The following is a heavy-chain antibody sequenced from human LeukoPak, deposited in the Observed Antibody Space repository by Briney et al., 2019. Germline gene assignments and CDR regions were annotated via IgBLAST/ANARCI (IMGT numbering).Heavy chain of an antibody. CDR3: AKVNYYDSSGYYPGGALDI. Sequence: GGSLRLSCAASGFTFSSYAMSWVRQAPGKGLEWVSAISGSGGSTYYADSVKGRFTISRDNSKNTLYLQMNSLRAEDTAVYYCAKVNYYDSSGYYPGGALDIWGQGTMVTVSS. D-gene: IGHD3-22*01. J-gene: IGHJ3*02. V-gene: IGHV3-23*01. CDR2: ISGSGGST. CDR1: GFTFSSYA.